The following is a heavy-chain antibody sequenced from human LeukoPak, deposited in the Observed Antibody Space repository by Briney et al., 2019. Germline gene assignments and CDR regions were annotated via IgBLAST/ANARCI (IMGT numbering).Heavy chain of an antibody. D-gene: IGHD3-3*01. J-gene: IGHJ5*02. CDR3: ARDGPPYYDFWSGYLDNWFDP. Sequence: ASVKVSCKASGYTFTSYGISWVRQAPGQGLEWMGWISAYNGNTNYAQKLQGRVTMTTDTSTSTAYMELRSLRSDDTAVYYCARDGPPYYDFWSGYLDNWFDPWGQGTLVTASS. CDR2: ISAYNGNT. CDR1: GYTFTSYG. V-gene: IGHV1-18*01.